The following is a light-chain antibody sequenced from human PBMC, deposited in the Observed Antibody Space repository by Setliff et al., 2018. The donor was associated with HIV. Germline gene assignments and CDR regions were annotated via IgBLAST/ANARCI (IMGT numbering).Light chain of an antibody. CDR1: SSDVGGYNY. Sequence: QSVLAQPASVPGSPGQSITISCTGTSSDVGGYNYVSWYQQHPGKAPKLIIYEVSNRPSGISNRFSGSKSGNTASLTISGLQPEDEADYYCSSYTIRNTLLFGTGTKVTVL. J-gene: IGLJ1*01. CDR3: SSYTIRNTLL. V-gene: IGLV2-14*01. CDR2: EVS.